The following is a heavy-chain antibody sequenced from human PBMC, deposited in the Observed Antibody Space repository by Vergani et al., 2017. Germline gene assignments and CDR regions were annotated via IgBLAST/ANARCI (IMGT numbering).Heavy chain of an antibody. CDR2: IRGSGGST. CDR3: AKGVSRGLVGAGYYFDY. D-gene: IGHD6-19*01. V-gene: IGHV3-23*01. Sequence: EVQLLESGGGLVQPGGSLRLSCAASGFTFSSYAMSWVRKAPGKGLEWVAAIRGSGGSTYYTDSVEGRFIISRDNSKNTRYLQMNSRRAEDTAVYYCAKGVSRGLVGAGYYFDYWGQGTPVTVSS. CDR1: GFTFSSYA. J-gene: IGHJ4*02.